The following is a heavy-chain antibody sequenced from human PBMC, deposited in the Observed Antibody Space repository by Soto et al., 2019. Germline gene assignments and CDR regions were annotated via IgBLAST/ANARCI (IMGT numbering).Heavy chain of an antibody. J-gene: IGHJ4*02. D-gene: IGHD3-10*01. CDR3: ARGRSYNGGARDH. CDR2: MNPNSGNT. V-gene: IGHV1-8*01. CDR1: GYTFTSYD. Sequence: KKTVASVKVSCKASGYTFTSYDINWVRQATGQGLEWMGWMNPNSGNTGYAQKFQGRVTMTRNTSISTAYMELSSLRSEDTAVYYCARGRSYNGGARDHWGQGTLVTVSS.